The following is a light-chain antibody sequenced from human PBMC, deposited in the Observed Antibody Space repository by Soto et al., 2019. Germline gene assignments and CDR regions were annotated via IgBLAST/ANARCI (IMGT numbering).Light chain of an antibody. V-gene: IGKV1-9*01. Sequence: DVQLTQSPSFLSASVGDRLTITCRASQDISSYLAWYQQKPGKAPKLLIHSASTLHSVVPLRLSGRGSGTEFTLTISGLQPDDFATYYCQQLNSYPPWTFGQGTKVDIK. CDR2: SAS. CDR3: QQLNSYPPWT. CDR1: QDISSY. J-gene: IGKJ1*01.